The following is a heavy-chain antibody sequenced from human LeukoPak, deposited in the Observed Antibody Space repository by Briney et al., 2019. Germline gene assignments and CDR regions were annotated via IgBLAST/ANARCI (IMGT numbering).Heavy chain of an antibody. V-gene: IGHV3-30*18. J-gene: IGHJ6*03. CDR1: GFTFSSYG. D-gene: IGHD2-8*01. CDR3: AKDRCSNGVGCYYYYMDV. CDR2: ISYDGSNK. Sequence: GGSLRLSCTASGFTFSSYGIHWVRQAPGKGLEWVAVISYDGSNKYYADSVKGRFTISRDNSKNTLYLQMNSLRAEDTAVYYCAKDRCSNGVGCYYYYMDVWGKGTTVTISS.